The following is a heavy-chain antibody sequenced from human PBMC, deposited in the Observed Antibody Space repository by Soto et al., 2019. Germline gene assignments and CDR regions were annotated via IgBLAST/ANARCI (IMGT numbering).Heavy chain of an antibody. Sequence: SETLSLTCAVYGGSFSGYYWSWIRQPPGKGLEWIGEINHSGSTNYNPSLKSRVTISVDTSKNQFSLKLSSVTAADTAVYYCARGEMATIRIGYFDYWGQGTLVTVSS. J-gene: IGHJ4*02. CDR1: GGSFSGYY. CDR2: INHSGST. D-gene: IGHD5-12*01. V-gene: IGHV4-34*01. CDR3: ARGEMATIRIGYFDY.